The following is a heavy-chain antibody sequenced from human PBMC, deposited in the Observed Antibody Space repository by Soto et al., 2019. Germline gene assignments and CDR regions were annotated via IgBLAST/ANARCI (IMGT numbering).Heavy chain of an antibody. CDR1: GYTFTYRY. D-gene: IGHD2-2*01. CDR2: ITPFNGNT. V-gene: IGHV1-45*02. CDR3: ARSRDIVVVPAALLFVPFDIWGQGTMVTVSSGKWSSWGVPETHLCSLWFDP. J-gene: IGHJ5*02. Sequence: SVKVSCKASGYTFTYRYLHWVRQAPGQALEWMGRITPFNGNTNYAQKFQDRVTITRDRSMSTAYMELSSLRSEDTAMYYCARSRDIVVVPAALLFVPFDIWGQGTMVTVSSGKWSSWGVPETHLCSLWFDPWGQGTLVTVSS.